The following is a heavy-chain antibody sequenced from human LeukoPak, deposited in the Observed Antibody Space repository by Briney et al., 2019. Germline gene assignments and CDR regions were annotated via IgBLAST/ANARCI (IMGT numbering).Heavy chain of an antibody. D-gene: IGHD7-27*01. J-gene: IGHJ4*02. Sequence: SETLSLTCSVSGGSIINYFWTWIRQPPGKGLEWIGYIYSSGSTYYNPSLKSRVTISVDTSKNRFSLKLSTVTAADTAVYYCARRPTGDPKFDYWGQGTLVTVSS. CDR2: IYSSGST. V-gene: IGHV4-59*08. CDR1: GGSIINYF. CDR3: ARRPTGDPKFDY.